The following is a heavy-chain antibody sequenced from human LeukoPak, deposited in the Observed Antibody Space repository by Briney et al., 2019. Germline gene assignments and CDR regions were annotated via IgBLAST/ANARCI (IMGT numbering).Heavy chain of an antibody. CDR2: IYTSGST. CDR3: ARDLGYCSSTSCYGGYNWFDP. V-gene: IGHV4-61*02. J-gene: IGHJ5*02. D-gene: IGHD2-2*01. Sequence: SETLSLTCTVSGNSISSGDNYWSWIRQPAGKELEWIGRIYTSGSTNYNPSLNSRVTVSGDTSKNQFSLRLSSVTAADTAVYYCARDLGYCSSTSCYGGYNWFDPWGQGTLVTVSS. CDR1: GNSISSGDNY.